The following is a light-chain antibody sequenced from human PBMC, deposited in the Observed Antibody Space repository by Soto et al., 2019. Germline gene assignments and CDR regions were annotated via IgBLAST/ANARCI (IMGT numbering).Light chain of an antibody. V-gene: IGKV1-9*01. J-gene: IGKJ4*01. Sequence: IQLTQSPSSLSASLGDRVNITCRASQGISSYLGWYQQKPGKAPNLLIYDASTLHSGVPSRFSGGGSGTDFTLTISSLQPEDFATYYCQQVNVYPSTFGGGTKVEIK. CDR3: QQVNVYPST. CDR2: DAS. CDR1: QGISSY.